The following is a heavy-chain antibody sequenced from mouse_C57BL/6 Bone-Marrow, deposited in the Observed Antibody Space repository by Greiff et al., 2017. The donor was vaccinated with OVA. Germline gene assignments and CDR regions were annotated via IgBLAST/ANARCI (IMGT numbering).Heavy chain of an antibody. V-gene: IGHV1-9*01. J-gene: IGHJ3*01. CDR2: ILPGSGST. D-gene: IGHD1-1*01. CDR1: GYTFTGYW. Sequence: VQLQQSGAELLKPGASVKLSCKATGYTFTGYWIEWVKQRPGHGLEWIGEILPGSGSTNYNEKFKGKATFTADTSSNTAYMQLSSLTTEDSAIYYCARSIYYYGSSYVGPWFAYWGQGTLVTVSA. CDR3: ARSIYYYGSSYVGPWFAY.